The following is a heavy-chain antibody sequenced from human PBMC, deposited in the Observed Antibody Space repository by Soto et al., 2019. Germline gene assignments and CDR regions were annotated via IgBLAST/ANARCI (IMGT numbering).Heavy chain of an antibody. CDR2: IRAYNGNT. V-gene: IGHV1-18*04. Sequence: ASVKVSCKASGYTFTSYGISWVRQARGQGXEWMGWIRAYNGNTNYAQKLQGRVTMTTDTSTSTDYMELRSLRSDDTAVYYCARDSYDSSGYYYEERDTDPFDIWGQGTMVTVS. CDR1: GYTFTSYG. CDR3: ARDSYDSSGYYYEERDTDPFDI. J-gene: IGHJ3*02. D-gene: IGHD3-22*01.